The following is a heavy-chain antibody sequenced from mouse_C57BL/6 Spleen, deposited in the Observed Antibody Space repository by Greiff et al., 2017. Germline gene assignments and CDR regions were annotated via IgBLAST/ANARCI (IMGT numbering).Heavy chain of an antibody. Sequence: EVQLQQSGPELVKPGASVKISCKASGYSFTGYYMNWVKQSPEKSLEWIGEINPSTGGTTYNQKFKAKATLTVDKSSSTAYMQLKSLTSEDSAVYYCARPYGSSPYYAMDYWGQGTSVTVSS. CDR2: INPSTGGT. J-gene: IGHJ4*01. V-gene: IGHV1-42*01. D-gene: IGHD1-1*01. CDR3: ARPYGSSPYYAMDY. CDR1: GYSFTGYY.